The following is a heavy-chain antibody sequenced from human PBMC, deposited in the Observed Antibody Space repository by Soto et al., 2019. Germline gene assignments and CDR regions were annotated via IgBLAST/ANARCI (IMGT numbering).Heavy chain of an antibody. CDR2: IFNSGNT. J-gene: IGHJ4*02. CDR3: ALALGPTTGLDY. V-gene: IGHV4-31*02. Sequence: WIWIRQPPGKGLEWMRYIFNSGNTFYNPSLTSRLSISMDTSGNHFSLELRSVTAADTAVYYCALALGPTTGLDYWGQGTLVTVAS. D-gene: IGHD1-26*01.